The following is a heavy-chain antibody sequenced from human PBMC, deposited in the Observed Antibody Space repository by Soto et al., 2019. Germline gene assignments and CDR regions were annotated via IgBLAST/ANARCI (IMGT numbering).Heavy chain of an antibody. CDR3: ARASGYFNWFDP. V-gene: IGHV1-2*02. D-gene: IGHD5-12*01. CDR2: INPNSGGT. CDR1: GYTFTGYY. J-gene: IGHJ5*02. Sequence: ASVKVSCKASGYTFTGYYMHWVRQAPGQGLEWMGWINPNSGGTNYAQKFQGRVTMTRDTSISTAYMELSRLGSDDTAVYYCARASGYFNWFDPWGQGTLVTVSS.